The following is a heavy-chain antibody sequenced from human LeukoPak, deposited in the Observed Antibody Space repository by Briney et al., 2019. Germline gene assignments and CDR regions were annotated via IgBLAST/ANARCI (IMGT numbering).Heavy chain of an antibody. V-gene: IGHV1-2*02. CDR3: ARYGHGGYSGYDR. D-gene: IGHD5-12*01. CDR2: INPNSGGT. J-gene: IGHJ5*02. CDR1: GYTFTGYY. Sequence: ASVKVSCKASGYTFTGYYMHWVRQAPGQGLEWMGWINPNSGGTNYAQKFQGRVTMTRNTSISTAYMELSSLRSEDTAVYYCARYGHGGYSGYDRWGQGTLVTVSS.